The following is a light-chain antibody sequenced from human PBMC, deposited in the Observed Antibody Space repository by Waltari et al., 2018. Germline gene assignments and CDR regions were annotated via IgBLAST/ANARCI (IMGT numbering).Light chain of an antibody. CDR2: WAS. Sequence: EIVMTQSPNSPAVILGERTHHHCTSRPSVLDTSKNKNYLIWYQQKAGQPPKLLFFWASILKSGVPYRFTASGSGTDFTLTISSLQPEDVAVYYCQQFVGAPLTFGGGTKVEVK. V-gene: IGKV4-1*01. CDR3: QQFVGAPLT. J-gene: IGKJ4*01. CDR1: PSVLDTSKNKNY.